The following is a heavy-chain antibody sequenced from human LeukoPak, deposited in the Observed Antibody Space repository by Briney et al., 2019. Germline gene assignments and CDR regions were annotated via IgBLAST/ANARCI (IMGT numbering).Heavy chain of an antibody. CDR1: GYTFTSYY. Sequence: GASVKVSCKASGYTFTSYYMHWVRQAPGQGLEWMGIINPSGGSTSYAQKFQGRVTMTRDMSISTAYMELSRLRSDDTAVYYCARVVEDILTGYYNNYYYYMDVWGKGPRSPSP. D-gene: IGHD3-9*01. CDR2: INPSGGST. V-gene: IGHV1-46*01. CDR3: ARVVEDILTGYYNNYYYYMDV. J-gene: IGHJ6*03.